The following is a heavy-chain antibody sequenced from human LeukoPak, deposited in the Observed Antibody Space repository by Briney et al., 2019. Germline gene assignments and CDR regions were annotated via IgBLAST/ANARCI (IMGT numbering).Heavy chain of an antibody. CDR3: ARDRVLHYFDY. V-gene: IGHV3-21*01. CDR1: GFTFSSYT. J-gene: IGHJ4*02. CDR2: IAGSSGYI. D-gene: IGHD3-16*01. Sequence: GGSLRLSCAASGFTFSSYTMNWVRQAPGKGLEWVSSIAGSSGYISYADSVKGRFTISRDNSKNTLYLQMTSLRADDTAVYYCARDRVLHYFDYWGQGALVTVSS.